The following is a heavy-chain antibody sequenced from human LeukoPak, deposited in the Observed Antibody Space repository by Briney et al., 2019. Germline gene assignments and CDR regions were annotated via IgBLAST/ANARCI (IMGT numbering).Heavy chain of an antibody. V-gene: IGHV4-61*02. CDR2: IYTSGST. D-gene: IGHD3-22*01. CDR1: GGSISSGGYY. J-gene: IGHJ4*02. Sequence: SETPSLTCTVSGGSISSGGYYWSWIRQPAGKGLEWIGRIYTSGSTNYNPSLKSRVTISVDTSKNQFSLKLSSVTAADTAVYYCARDPSYYYDSSGYFFDYWGQGTLVTVSS. CDR3: ARDPSYYYDSSGYFFDY.